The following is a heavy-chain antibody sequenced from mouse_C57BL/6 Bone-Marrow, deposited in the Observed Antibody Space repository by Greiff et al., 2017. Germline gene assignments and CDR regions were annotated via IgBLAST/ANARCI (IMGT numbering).Heavy chain of an antibody. CDR2: ISDGGSYT. J-gene: IGHJ2*01. Sequence: EVKLVESGGGLVKPGGSLKLSCAASGFTFSSYAMSWVRQTPEKRLEWVATISDGGSYTYYPDNVKGRFTISRDTAKNNLYLQMSHLKSEDTAMYYCASRFKKGYWGQGTTLTVSS. CDR1: GFTFSSYA. CDR3: ASRFKKGY. V-gene: IGHV5-4*03.